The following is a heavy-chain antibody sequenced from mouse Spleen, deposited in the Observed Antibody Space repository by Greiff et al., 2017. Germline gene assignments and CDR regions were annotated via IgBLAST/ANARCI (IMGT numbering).Heavy chain of an antibody. Sequence: EVKLEESGGGLVKPGGSLKLSCAASGFTFSSYAMSWVRQTPEKRLEWVATISDGGSYTYYPDNVKGRFTISRDNAKNNLYLQMSHLKSEDTAMYYCARESGRDYYWGQGTTLTVSS. CDR2: ISDGGSYT. CDR3: ARESGRDYY. D-gene: IGHD4-1*01. V-gene: IGHV5-4*01. CDR1: GFTFSSYA. J-gene: IGHJ2*01.